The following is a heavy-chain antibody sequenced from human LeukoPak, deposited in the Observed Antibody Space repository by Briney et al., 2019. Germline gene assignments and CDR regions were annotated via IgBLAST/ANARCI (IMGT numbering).Heavy chain of an antibody. CDR3: ARDQYSGPERNYYYGMDV. Sequence: PGRSLRLSCAASGFTFDDYAMHWVRQAPGKGLEWVSGISWNSGSIGYADSVKGRFTISRDNAKNSLYLQTNSLRAEDTAVYYCARDQYSGPERNYYYGMDVWGQGTTVTVSS. V-gene: IGHV3-9*01. J-gene: IGHJ6*02. D-gene: IGHD5-12*01. CDR1: GFTFDDYA. CDR2: ISWNSGSI.